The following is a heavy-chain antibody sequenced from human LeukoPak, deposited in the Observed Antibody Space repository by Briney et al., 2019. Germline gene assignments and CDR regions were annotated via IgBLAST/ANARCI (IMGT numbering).Heavy chain of an antibody. V-gene: IGHV3-9*01. Sequence: GGSLRLSCAASGFSFSIYAMSWVRQAPGKGLEWVSGISWNSGTMGYADSVKGRFTISRDNAKNSLYLQMNSLRAEDTALYYCAKDLDTMVRGLIIKPTYYYYGMDVWGQGTTVIVSS. CDR2: ISWNSGTM. J-gene: IGHJ6*02. CDR3: AKDLDTMVRGLIIKPTYYYYGMDV. CDR1: GFSFSIYA. D-gene: IGHD3-10*01.